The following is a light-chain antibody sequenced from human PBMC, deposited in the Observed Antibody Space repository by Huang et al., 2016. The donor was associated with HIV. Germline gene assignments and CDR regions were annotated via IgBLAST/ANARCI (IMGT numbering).Light chain of an antibody. Sequence: EIMLTQSPATLSVSPGERVTLSCRASQSVNSNMGWYQQKPGQAPRLLIAAASTRATGIPARFGGSGSGTDFTLTINSLQSEDFAIYYWQQYNTWPPYTFGQGTKLEIK. CDR3: QQYNTWPPYT. V-gene: IGKV3-15*01. CDR1: QSVNSN. CDR2: AAS. J-gene: IGKJ2*01.